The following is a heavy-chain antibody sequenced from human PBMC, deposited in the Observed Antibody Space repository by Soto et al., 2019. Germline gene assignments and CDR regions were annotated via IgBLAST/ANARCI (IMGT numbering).Heavy chain of an antibody. CDR2: ISSSGSTI. Sequence: GGSLRLSCAASGFTFSDYYMSWIRQAPGKGLEWVSYISSSGSTIYYADSVKGRFTISRDNAKNSLYLQMNSLRAEDTAVYYCARLGSDFGVVIPKLYYYYYYMDVWGKGTTVTVSS. V-gene: IGHV3-11*01. J-gene: IGHJ6*03. CDR1: GFTFSDYY. CDR3: ARLGSDFGVVIPKLYYYYYYMDV. D-gene: IGHD3-3*01.